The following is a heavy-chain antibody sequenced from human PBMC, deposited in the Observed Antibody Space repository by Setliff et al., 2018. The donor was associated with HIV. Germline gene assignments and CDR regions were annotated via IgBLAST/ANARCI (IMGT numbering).Heavy chain of an antibody. CDR2: VDPQDGET. J-gene: IGHJ3*02. Sequence: GASVKVSCKASGYTFTDYYIDWVQQAPGGGLEWVGRVDPQDGETKYAEKFRDRVTITADTSIDTAYMELSRLRSEDTALYYCARGSSYSSSWYVFRPQALNDAFDIWAQGTMVT. D-gene: IGHD6-13*01. V-gene: IGHV1-69-2*01. CDR3: ARGSSYSSSWYVFRPQALNDAFDI. CDR1: GYTFTDYY.